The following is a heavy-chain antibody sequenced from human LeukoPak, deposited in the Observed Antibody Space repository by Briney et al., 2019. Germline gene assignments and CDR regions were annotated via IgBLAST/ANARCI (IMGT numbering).Heavy chain of an antibody. CDR2: IYPGDSDT. CDR3: ARPESNGFGELLSFDY. J-gene: IGHJ4*02. D-gene: IGHD3-10*01. CDR1: GYSFTSYW. Sequence: GESLKISCKGSGYSFTSYWIGWVRQMPGKGLEWMGIIYPGDSDTRYSPSFQGQVTISADKSISTAYLQWSSLKASGTAMYYCARPESNGFGELLSFDYWGQGTLVTVSS. V-gene: IGHV5-51*01.